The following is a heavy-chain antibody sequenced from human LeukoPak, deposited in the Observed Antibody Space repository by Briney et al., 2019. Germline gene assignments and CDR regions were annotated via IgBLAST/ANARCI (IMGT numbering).Heavy chain of an antibody. V-gene: IGHV4-39*07. CDR2: IYYSGST. J-gene: IGHJ3*02. CDR3: AREAPAFDI. CDR1: VGSISSSSYY. Sequence: PSETLSLTCTVSVGSISSSSYYWGWIRQPPGKGLEWIGSIYYSGSTYYNPSLKSRVTISVDTSKNQFSLKLSSVTAADTAVYYCAREAPAFDIWGQGTMVTVSS.